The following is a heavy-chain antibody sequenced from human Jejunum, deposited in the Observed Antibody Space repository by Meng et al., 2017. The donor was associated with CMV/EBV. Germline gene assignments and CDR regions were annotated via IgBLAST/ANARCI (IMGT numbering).Heavy chain of an antibody. Sequence: TFRGYGMHWVRQAPGTGLEWVAFIRYDGNNRYYAESVRGRFTISRDNSRNTLYLEMSSLTTEDTAVYHCVKDHGGLNRGGTGPEDWGQGTLVTVSS. CDR2: IRYDGNNR. CDR1: TFRGYG. V-gene: IGHV3-30*02. D-gene: IGHD3/OR15-3a*01. CDR3: VKDHGGLNRGGTGPED. J-gene: IGHJ4*02.